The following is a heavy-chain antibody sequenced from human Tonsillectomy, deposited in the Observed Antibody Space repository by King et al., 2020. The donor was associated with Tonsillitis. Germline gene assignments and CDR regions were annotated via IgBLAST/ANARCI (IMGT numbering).Heavy chain of an antibody. CDR3: AREGRTYSDFWGGAPFDY. Sequence: VQLVESGGGLVQPGGSLRLSCAASGFTFSSYWMSWVRQAPGKGLEWVANIKQDGSEKYYVDSVKGRFTISRDNAKNSLYLQMNSLRAEDTAVYYCAREGRTYSDFWGGAPFDYWGQGTLVTVSS. D-gene: IGHD3-3*01. CDR1: GFTFSSYW. J-gene: IGHJ4*02. CDR2: IKQDGSEK. V-gene: IGHV3-7*01.